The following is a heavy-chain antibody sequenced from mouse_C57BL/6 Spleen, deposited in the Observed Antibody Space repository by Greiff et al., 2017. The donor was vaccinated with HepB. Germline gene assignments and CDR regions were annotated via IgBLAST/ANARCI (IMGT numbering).Heavy chain of an antibody. V-gene: IGHV2-5*01. J-gene: IGHJ4*01. CDR2: IWRGGST. CDR1: GFSLTSYG. CDR3: AKNQDYGSSYDYYAMDY. D-gene: IGHD1-1*01. Sequence: VMLVESGPGLVQPSQSLSITCTVSGFSLTSYGVHWVRQSPGKGLEWLGVIWRGGSTDYNAAFMSRLSITKDNSKSQVFFKMNSLQADDTAIYYCAKNQDYGSSYDYYAMDYWGQGTSVTVAS.